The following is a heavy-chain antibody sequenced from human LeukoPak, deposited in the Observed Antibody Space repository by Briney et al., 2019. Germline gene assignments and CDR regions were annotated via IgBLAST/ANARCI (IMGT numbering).Heavy chain of an antibody. Sequence: QPGGSLRLSCAASGFTFSTYAMTWVRQAPGKGLEWVSVISGSGGTTYYADSVKGRFALSRDNSKNTVFLQMNSLRAEDTAVCYCAKSIGGVVVVAADYWGQGTLVTVSS. V-gene: IGHV3-23*01. CDR2: ISGSGGTT. J-gene: IGHJ4*02. CDR3: AKSIGGVVVVAADY. D-gene: IGHD2-15*01. CDR1: GFTFSTYA.